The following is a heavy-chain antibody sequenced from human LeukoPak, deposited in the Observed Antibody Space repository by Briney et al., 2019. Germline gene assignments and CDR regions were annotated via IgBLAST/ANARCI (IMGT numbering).Heavy chain of an antibody. CDR2: IRYDGSNK. Sequence: GGSLRLSCAASGFTFSSYGMHWVRQAPGKGLEWVAFIRYDGSNKYYADSLKGRFTISRDNSKNTLYLQMNSLRAEDTAVYYCAKDSIPLYSSSWYMDVWGKGTTVTVSS. CDR1: GFTFSSYG. CDR3: AKDSIPLYSSSWYMDV. V-gene: IGHV3-30*02. D-gene: IGHD6-13*01. J-gene: IGHJ6*03.